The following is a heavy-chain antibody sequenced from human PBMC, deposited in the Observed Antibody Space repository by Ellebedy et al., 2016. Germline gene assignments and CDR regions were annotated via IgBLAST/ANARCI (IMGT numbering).Heavy chain of an antibody. J-gene: IGHJ4*02. CDR1: GYTLTELS. CDR2: FDPEDGET. D-gene: IGHD3-10*01. CDR3: ATDYYGSGSRNG. Sequence: ASVEVSCKVSGYTLTELSMHWVRQAPGKGLEWMGGFDPEDGETIYAQKFQGRVTMTEDTSTDTAYMELSSLRSEDTAVYYCATDYYGSGSRNGWGQGTLVTVSS. V-gene: IGHV1-24*01.